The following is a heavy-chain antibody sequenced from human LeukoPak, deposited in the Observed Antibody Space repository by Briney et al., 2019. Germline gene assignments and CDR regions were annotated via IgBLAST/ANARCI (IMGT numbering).Heavy chain of an antibody. CDR3: AREATYSGRYKWFDP. CDR2: ITSSSTYT. CDR1: GFTFSDYY. D-gene: IGHD1-26*01. J-gene: IGHJ5*02. V-gene: IGHV3-11*06. Sequence: GALRLSCAASGFTFSDYYMSWIRQAPGKGLEWVSHITSSSTYTSYADSVKGRFTISRDNAKNSLYLQMNSLRAEDTALYYCAREATYSGRYKWFDPWGQGTLVTVSS.